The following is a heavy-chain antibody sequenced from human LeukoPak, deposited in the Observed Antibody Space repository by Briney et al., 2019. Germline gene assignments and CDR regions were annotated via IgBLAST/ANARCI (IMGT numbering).Heavy chain of an antibody. V-gene: IGHV4-61*02. CDR3: ARGLYSSSWYNHNAFDI. D-gene: IGHD6-13*01. Sequence: PSETLSLTCTVSGGSISSGSYYWSWIRQPAGKGLEWIGRIYTSGSTNYNPFLKSRVTISVDTSKNQFSLKLSPVTAADTAVYYCARGLYSSSWYNHNAFDIWGQGTMVTVSS. CDR1: GGSISSGSYY. J-gene: IGHJ3*02. CDR2: IYTSGST.